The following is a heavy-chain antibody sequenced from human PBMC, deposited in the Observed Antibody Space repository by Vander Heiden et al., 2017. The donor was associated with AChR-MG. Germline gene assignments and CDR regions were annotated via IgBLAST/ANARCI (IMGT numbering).Heavy chain of an antibody. CDR2: TSYDGSNK. J-gene: IGHJ2*01. D-gene: IGHD6-19*01. V-gene: IGHV3-30-3*01. CDR1: GFIFTSYA. Sequence: QEQLVESGGGVVQPGRSLRLSCVASGFIFTSYAMHWGRQAPGKGLEWVAVTSYDGSNKYYADSVKGRFTISRDNSKNTQSLQMNSLGPEDTAVYYCARVGAVAGDWYFDLWGRGTPVTVSS. CDR3: ARVGAVAGDWYFDL.